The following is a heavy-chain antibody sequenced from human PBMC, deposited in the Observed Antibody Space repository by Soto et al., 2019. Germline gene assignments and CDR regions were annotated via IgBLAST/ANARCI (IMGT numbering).Heavy chain of an antibody. D-gene: IGHD5-12*01. CDR3: AIDPSTGYADF. CDR1: GFIFSNYA. Sequence: GSLRLSCAASGFIFSNYAMSWVRQAPGKGLEWVSTISVTGTGTHYADSVEGRFTISRDNFKSTVYLQMNSLRAGDTAIYYCAIDPSTGYADFWGQGTLVTV. J-gene: IGHJ4*02. V-gene: IGHV3-23*01. CDR2: ISVTGTGT.